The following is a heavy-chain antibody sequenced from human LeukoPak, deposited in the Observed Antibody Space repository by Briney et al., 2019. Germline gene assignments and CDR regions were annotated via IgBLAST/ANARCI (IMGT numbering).Heavy chain of an antibody. J-gene: IGHJ5*02. CDR2: IYYSGST. D-gene: IGHD6-13*01. V-gene: IGHV4-59*08. Sequence: PSETLSLTCAVYGGSFSSYYWSWIRQPPGKGLEWIGYIYYSGSTNYNPSLKSRVTISVDTSKNQFSLKLSSVTAADTAVYYCARHVRGLSSSWVNWFDPWGQGTLVTVSS. CDR1: GGSFSSYY. CDR3: ARHVRGLSSSWVNWFDP.